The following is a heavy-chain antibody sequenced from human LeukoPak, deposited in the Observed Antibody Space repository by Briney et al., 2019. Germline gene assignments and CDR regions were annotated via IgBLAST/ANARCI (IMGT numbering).Heavy chain of an antibody. V-gene: IGHV4-39*01. D-gene: IGHD2-21*01. CDR3: ARVVVIFMYNYYMEV. J-gene: IGHJ6*03. CDR2: IYYSGST. Sequence: PSETLSLTCTVSGGSISSSSYYWGWIRQPPGKGLEWIGSIYYSGSTYYNPSLKSRVTISVDTSKNQFSLKLSSVTPADMAVYFCARVVVIFMYNYYMEVGGKGTTFTVSS. CDR1: GGSISSSSYY.